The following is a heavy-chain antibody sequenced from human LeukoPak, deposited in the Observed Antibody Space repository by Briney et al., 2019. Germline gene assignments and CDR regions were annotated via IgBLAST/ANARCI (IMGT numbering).Heavy chain of an antibody. CDR3: ARASGYCSSTSCYPFDY. Sequence: ASVKVSCKASGYTFTSYGISWVRQAPGQGLEWMGWISAYNGNTNYAQKLQGRVTMTTDTSTSTAYMELRSLRSDDTAVYYRARASGYCSSTSCYPFDYWGQGTLVTVSS. V-gene: IGHV1-18*01. CDR1: GYTFTSYG. D-gene: IGHD2-2*01. CDR2: ISAYNGNT. J-gene: IGHJ4*02.